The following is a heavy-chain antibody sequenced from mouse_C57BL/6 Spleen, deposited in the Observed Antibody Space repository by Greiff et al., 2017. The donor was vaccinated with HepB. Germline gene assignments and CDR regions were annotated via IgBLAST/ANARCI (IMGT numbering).Heavy chain of an antibody. J-gene: IGHJ4*01. Sequence: EVMLVESGGGLVKPGGSLKLSCAASGFTFSSYTMSWVRQTPEKRLEWVATISGGGGNTYYPDSVKGRFTISRDNAKNTLYLQMSSLRSEDTAVYYCARDYYGYAMDYWGQGTSVTVSS. CDR1: GFTFSSYT. V-gene: IGHV5-9*01. CDR2: ISGGGGNT. CDR3: ARDYYGYAMDY. D-gene: IGHD1-1*01.